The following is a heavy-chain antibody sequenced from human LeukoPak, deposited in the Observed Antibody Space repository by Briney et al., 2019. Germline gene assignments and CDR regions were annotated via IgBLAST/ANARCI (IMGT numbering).Heavy chain of an antibody. Sequence: SETLSLTCAVYGGSCSGYYWSWIRQPPGKGLEWIGEINHSGSTNYNPSLKSRVTISVDTSKNQFSLKLSSVTAAYTAVYYCARRRDGYRGAFDIWGQGTMVTVSS. V-gene: IGHV4-34*01. CDR3: ARRRDGYRGAFDI. D-gene: IGHD5-24*01. CDR2: INHSGST. J-gene: IGHJ3*02. CDR1: GGSCSGYY.